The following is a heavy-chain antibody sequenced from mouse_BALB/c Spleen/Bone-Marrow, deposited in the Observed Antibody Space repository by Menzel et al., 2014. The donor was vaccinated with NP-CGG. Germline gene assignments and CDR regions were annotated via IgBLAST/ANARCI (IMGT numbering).Heavy chain of an antibody. CDR3: ARIDYWFAY. CDR2: IWWNDNK. Sequence: QVTLKVCGPGILQPSQTLSLTCSFSGFSLSTXGXGVGXIRXXXGXXLEXLAHIWWNDNKYYNTALKSRLTISKDTSNNQVFLKIASVDTADTATYYCARIDYWFAYWGQGTLVTVSA. V-gene: IGHV8-11*01. J-gene: IGHJ3*01. CDR1: GFSLSTXGXG.